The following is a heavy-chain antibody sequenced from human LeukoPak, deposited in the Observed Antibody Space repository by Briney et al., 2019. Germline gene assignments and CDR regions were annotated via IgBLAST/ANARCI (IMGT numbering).Heavy chain of an antibody. CDR2: IIPFLGTT. CDR3: TIIPNVILFTHYFEY. CDR1: GGVFTTYA. J-gene: IGHJ4*02. D-gene: IGHD2-21*01. Sequence: SVKVSCKASGGVFTTYAISWVRQAPGQGLGWMGSIIPFLGTTNYAQKFQGRVTITADEPTRTAYMELTYVRSDDTAVYYCTIIPNVILFTHYFEYWGQGTLVTVSS. V-gene: IGHV1-69*11.